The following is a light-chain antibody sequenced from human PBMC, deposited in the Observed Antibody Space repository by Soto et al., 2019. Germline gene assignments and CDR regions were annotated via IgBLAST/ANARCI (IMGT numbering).Light chain of an antibody. CDR3: CSYAGRSTPGVI. J-gene: IGLJ2*01. V-gene: IGLV2-23*01. Sequence: QSALTQPASVSGSPGQSITISCTGTRSDVGNHNLVSWCQQHPGKAPKLIIYEATKRPSGVSNRFSGSKSGNTASLRISGLQAEDEADYYCCSYAGRSTPGVIFGGGTKLTVL. CDR1: RSDVGNHNL. CDR2: EAT.